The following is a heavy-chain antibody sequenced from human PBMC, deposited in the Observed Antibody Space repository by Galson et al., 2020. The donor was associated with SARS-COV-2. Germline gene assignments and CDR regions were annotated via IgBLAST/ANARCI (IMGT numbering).Heavy chain of an antibody. J-gene: IGHJ4*02. V-gene: IGHV3-11*06. CDR1: GFSFSDAY. D-gene: IGHD1-26*01. Sequence: GGSLRLSCAASGFSFSDAYMNWIRQAPGKGLEWISYISSSSSYINYADSVKGRFRISRDNAKNSLYLQMNSLRAEDTAVYYCATARLRKYSGSYYDFDFWGQGTLVIVSS. CDR2: ISSSSSYI. CDR3: ATARLRKYSGSYYDFDF.